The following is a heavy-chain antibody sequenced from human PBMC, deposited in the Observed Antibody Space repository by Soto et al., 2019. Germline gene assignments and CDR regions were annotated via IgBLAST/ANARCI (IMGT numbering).Heavy chain of an antibody. Sequence: PGGSLRLSCAASGFTFSSYGMHWVRQAPGKGLEWVAAISYDGSNKYYADSVKGRFTISRDNSKNTLYLQMNSLRAEDTAVYYCAKDTMIVNGGYFDYWGQGTLVTVSS. J-gene: IGHJ4*02. CDR3: AKDTMIVNGGYFDY. CDR1: GFTFSSYG. CDR2: ISYDGSNK. D-gene: IGHD3-22*01. V-gene: IGHV3-30*18.